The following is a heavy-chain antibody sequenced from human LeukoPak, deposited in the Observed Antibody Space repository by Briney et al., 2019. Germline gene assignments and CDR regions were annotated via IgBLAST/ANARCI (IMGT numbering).Heavy chain of an antibody. CDR2: IYYSGST. J-gene: IGHJ4*02. CDR3: ARAPGSGRPPDY. V-gene: IGHV4-59*01. D-gene: IGHD3-10*01. CDR1: GGSISSYY. Sequence: SETLSLTCTVSGGSISSYYWSWIRQPPGKGLEWIGYIYYSGSTNYNPSLKSRVTISVDTSKNQFSLKLSSVTAADTAVYYCARAPGSGRPPDYWGQGTLVTVSS.